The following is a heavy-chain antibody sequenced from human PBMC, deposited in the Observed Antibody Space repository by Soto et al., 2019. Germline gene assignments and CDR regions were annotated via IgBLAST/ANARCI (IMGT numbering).Heavy chain of an antibody. J-gene: IGHJ6*02. V-gene: IGHV3-11*06. Sequence: VGSLRLSCIGSGFRFSDYYMGWIRQPPGKGLEWLSYIRGDSSYKTYAASVEGRFTISRDNAKNTLFLQMSSLRADDTAVYYCARDLRRVDALWSGYYTAYYYYGMDVWGQGTTVTVSS. CDR3: ARDLRRVDALWSGYYTAYYYYGMDV. CDR1: GFRFSDYY. CDR2: IRGDSSYK. D-gene: IGHD3-3*01.